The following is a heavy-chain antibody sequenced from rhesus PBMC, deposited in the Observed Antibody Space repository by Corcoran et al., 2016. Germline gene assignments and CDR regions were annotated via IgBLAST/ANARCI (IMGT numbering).Heavy chain of an antibody. D-gene: IGHD3-3*01. CDR3: ARHIHYNSWTGSLNRFDV. CDR1: GGSLSSSY. Sequence: QLQMQESGPGLVKPSETWSLTCAVSGGSLSSSYWSWIRQAPGKGLEWIGYIGVSSACTNYNPSLTSRVTLQVDTARNQLSLKLGSVAPADTAMYYWARHIHYNSWTGSLNRFDVWGPGVLVTVSS. V-gene: IGHV4-169*01. J-gene: IGHJ5-1*01. CDR2: IGVSSACT.